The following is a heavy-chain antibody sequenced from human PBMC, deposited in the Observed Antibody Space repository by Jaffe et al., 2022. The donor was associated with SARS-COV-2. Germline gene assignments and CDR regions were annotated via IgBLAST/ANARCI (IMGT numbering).Heavy chain of an antibody. Sequence: EVQLVESGGGLVQPGRSLRLSCAASGFTFDDYAMHWVRQAPGKGLEWVSGISWNSGSIGYADSVKGRFTISRDNAKNSLYLQMNSLRAEDTALYYCAKTPYDYGDYSQSYFDYWGQGTLVTVSS. V-gene: IGHV3-9*01. CDR1: GFTFDDYA. D-gene: IGHD4-17*01. CDR3: AKTPYDYGDYSQSYFDY. CDR2: ISWNSGSI. J-gene: IGHJ4*02.